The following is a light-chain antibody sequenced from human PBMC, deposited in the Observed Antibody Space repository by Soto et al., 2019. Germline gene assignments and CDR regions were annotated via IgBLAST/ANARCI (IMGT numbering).Light chain of an antibody. CDR3: QQTFRTPHT. V-gene: IGKV1-39*01. J-gene: IGKJ2*01. Sequence: DIRMTQSPASLSASVGDRVIITCRASQTISSYLNWYQQKPGAAPKLLIYSGSTLQSGVPSRFSGSGFGTEYTLTISSLEPADFAVYYCQQTFRTPHTFGQGTKVDIK. CDR1: QTISSY. CDR2: SGS.